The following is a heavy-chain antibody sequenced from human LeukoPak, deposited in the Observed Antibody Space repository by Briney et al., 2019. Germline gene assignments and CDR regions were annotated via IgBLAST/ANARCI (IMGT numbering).Heavy chain of an antibody. CDR1: GYTFTGYY. V-gene: IGHV1-2*02. CDR2: INPNSGGT. Sequence: GASVKVSCKASGYTFTGYYMHWVRQAPGQGLEWMGWINPNSGGTNYAQKFQGRVTMTRDTSISTAYMELSRLRSEDTAVYYCARGRRNRGGVVIYYFDYWGQGTLVTVSS. J-gene: IGHJ4*02. CDR3: ARGRRNRGGVVIYYFDY. D-gene: IGHD3-3*01.